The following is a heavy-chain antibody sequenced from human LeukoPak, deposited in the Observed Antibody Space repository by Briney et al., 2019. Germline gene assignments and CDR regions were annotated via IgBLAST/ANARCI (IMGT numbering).Heavy chain of an antibody. J-gene: IGHJ4*02. D-gene: IGHD2-2*01. CDR1: GFSFASYW. Sequence: GESLKISCKGSGFSFASYWIAWVRQMPGKGLEWMGIIYAGDSDTEYSPSFQGQVTISVDKSISAAYLQWSSLKASDSAMYYCARRWGNSPSRYYFDYWGQGTLVTVSS. CDR2: IYAGDSDT. V-gene: IGHV5-51*01. CDR3: ARRWGNSPSRYYFDY.